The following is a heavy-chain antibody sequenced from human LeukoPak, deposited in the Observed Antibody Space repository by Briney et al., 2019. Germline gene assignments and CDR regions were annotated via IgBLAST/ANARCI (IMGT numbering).Heavy chain of an antibody. CDR2: ISRNGVAT. J-gene: IGHJ4*02. Sequence: GGSLRLSCAASGLTFADYTMHWVRQAPGKGLEWVSLISRNGVATKYADSVRGRFTISRDNSKNSLYLQMNSLRVDDTAVYYCARSASGPLDYWGQGTLVTVSS. V-gene: IGHV3-43*01. CDR3: ARSASGPLDY. D-gene: IGHD2-8*02. CDR1: GLTFADYT.